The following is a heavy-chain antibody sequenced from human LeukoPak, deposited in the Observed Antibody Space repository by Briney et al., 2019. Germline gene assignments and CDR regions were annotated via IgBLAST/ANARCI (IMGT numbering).Heavy chain of an antibody. CDR1: GFTFSSYG. D-gene: IGHD3/OR15-3a*01. Sequence: GGSLRLSCAASGFTFSSYGMHWVRQAPGKGLEWVAFIRYDGSNKYYADSVKGRFTISRDNAKNSLYLQMNSLRAEDTAVYYCARDSSGTGGYDYWGQGTLVTVSS. CDR2: IRYDGSNK. V-gene: IGHV3-30*02. J-gene: IGHJ4*02. CDR3: ARDSSGTGGYDY.